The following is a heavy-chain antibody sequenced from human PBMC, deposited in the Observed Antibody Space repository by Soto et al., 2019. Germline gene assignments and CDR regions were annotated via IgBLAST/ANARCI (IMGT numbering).Heavy chain of an antibody. Sequence: SETLSLTCTVSGASISSGDYYWSWIRQPPGKGLEWIGYIYYSGSTYYNPSLKSRVTISVDTSENQFSLKLSSVTAADTAVYYCAREGISIAAPAGQGSRYYYYYGMDVWGQGTTVTVSS. J-gene: IGHJ6*02. CDR3: AREGISIAAPAGQGSRYYYYYGMDV. D-gene: IGHD6-6*01. CDR1: GASISSGDYY. CDR2: IYYSGST. V-gene: IGHV4-30-4*01.